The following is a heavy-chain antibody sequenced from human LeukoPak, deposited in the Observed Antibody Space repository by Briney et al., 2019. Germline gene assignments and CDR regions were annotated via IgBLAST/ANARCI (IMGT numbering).Heavy chain of an antibody. D-gene: IGHD6-19*01. J-gene: IGHJ4*02. Sequence: GGSLRLSCAGSGFTFASYAVHWVRQAPGKGLEWVAVIWYDGSNKYYADSVKGRFTISRDNSKNTLYLQMNSLRAEDTAVYYCARDRDSGWDHFDQWGQGTLVTVSS. V-gene: IGHV3-33*08. CDR1: GFTFASYA. CDR2: IWYDGSNK. CDR3: ARDRDSGWDHFDQ.